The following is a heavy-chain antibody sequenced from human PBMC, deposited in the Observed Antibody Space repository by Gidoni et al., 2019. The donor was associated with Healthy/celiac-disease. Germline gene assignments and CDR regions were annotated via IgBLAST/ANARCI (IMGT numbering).Heavy chain of an antibody. D-gene: IGHD2-21*02. Sequence: QVQLQESGPGLVKPSQTLSLTCTVSGGSIRSGGYYWSWIRQHPGKGLEWIGSIYYSGSTYYNPSLKSRVTISVDTSKNQFSLKLSSVTAADTAVYYCARGLGDREQYVDYWGQGNLVTVSS. J-gene: IGHJ4*02. CDR3: ARGLGDREQYVDY. CDR2: IYYSGST. V-gene: IGHV4-31*03. CDR1: GGSIRSGGYY.